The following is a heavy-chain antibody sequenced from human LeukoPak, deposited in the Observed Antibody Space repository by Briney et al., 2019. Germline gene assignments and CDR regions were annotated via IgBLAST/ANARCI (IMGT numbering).Heavy chain of an antibody. CDR1: GGSISSSSYY. CDR3: ARDFGSGSSGGFDP. V-gene: IGHV4-39*07. D-gene: IGHD3-10*01. CDR2: IYHSGST. J-gene: IGHJ5*02. Sequence: SETLSLTCTVSGGSISSSSYYWGWIRQPPGKGLEWIGEIYHSGSTNYNPSLKSRVTISVDKSKNQFSLKLSSVTAADTAVYYCARDFGSGSSGGFDPWGQGTLVTVSS.